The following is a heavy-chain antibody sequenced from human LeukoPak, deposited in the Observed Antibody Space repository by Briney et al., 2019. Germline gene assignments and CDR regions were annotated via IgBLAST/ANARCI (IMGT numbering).Heavy chain of an antibody. CDR3: ATVIAAAGLGY. J-gene: IGHJ4*02. CDR2: ISATGGST. V-gene: IGHV3-23*01. CDR1: GFTFSSYG. D-gene: IGHD6-13*01. Sequence: GGSLRLSCAASGFTFSSYGITWVRQAPGKGLEWVSTISATGGSTYYADSVKGRFTISRDNSKDTLYLQMNSLRAEDTAVYYCATVIAAAGLGYWGQGTLVTVSS.